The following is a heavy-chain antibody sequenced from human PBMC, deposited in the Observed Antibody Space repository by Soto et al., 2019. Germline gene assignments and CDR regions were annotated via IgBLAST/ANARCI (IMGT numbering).Heavy chain of an antibody. D-gene: IGHD2-2*01. CDR3: ANGHEYQLPIDY. CDR2: ISGSGGST. V-gene: IGHV3-23*01. Sequence: GGSLRLSCAASGFTFSSYAMSWVRQAPGKGREWVSAISGSGGSTYYADSVKGRFTISRDTSKNTLYLQMNSLRAEDTAVYYCANGHEYQLPIDYWGQGTLVTVSS. J-gene: IGHJ4*02. CDR1: GFTFSSYA.